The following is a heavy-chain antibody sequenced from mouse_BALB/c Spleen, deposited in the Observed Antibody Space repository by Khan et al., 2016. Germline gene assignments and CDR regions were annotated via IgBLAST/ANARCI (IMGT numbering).Heavy chain of an antibody. D-gene: IGHD2-1*01. CDR2: IDPANGNT. J-gene: IGHJ4*01. Sequence: VQLQQPGAELVKPGASVKLSCTASGFNIKDTYMHWVKQRPEQGLEWIGRIDPANGNTKYDPKFQGKATITADTSSNTAYLQLSSLTSEYTAGYYCAMVTAMDYWGQGTSVTVSS. V-gene: IGHV14-3*02. CDR1: GFNIKDTY. CDR3: AMVTAMDY.